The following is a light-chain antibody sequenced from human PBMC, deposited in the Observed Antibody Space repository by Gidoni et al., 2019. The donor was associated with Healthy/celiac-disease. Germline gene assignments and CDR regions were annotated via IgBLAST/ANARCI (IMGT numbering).Light chain of an antibody. Sequence: AIRMTPSPSSFSASAGDRVTITCRASQGISSYLAWYQQKPGKAPKLLIYAASTLQSGVPSRFSGSGSGTDFTLTISCLQSEDFATYYCQQYYSYPLTFGGXTKVEIK. CDR2: AAS. V-gene: IGKV1-8*01. CDR1: QGISSY. CDR3: QQYYSYPLT. J-gene: IGKJ4*01.